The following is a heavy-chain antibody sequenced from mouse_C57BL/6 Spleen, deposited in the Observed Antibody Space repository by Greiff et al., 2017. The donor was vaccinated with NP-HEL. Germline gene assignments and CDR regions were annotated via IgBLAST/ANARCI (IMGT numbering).Heavy chain of an antibody. D-gene: IGHD1-1*01. Sequence: TGQGLEWIGEIYPRSGNTYYNEKFKGKATLTADKSSSTAYMELRSLTSEDSAVYFCARYDYYGSGPFAYWGQGTLVTVSA. CDR2: IYPRSGNT. J-gene: IGHJ3*01. CDR3: ARYDYYGSGPFAY. V-gene: IGHV1-81*01.